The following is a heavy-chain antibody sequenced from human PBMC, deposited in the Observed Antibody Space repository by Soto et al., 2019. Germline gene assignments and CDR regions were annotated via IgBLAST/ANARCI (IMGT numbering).Heavy chain of an antibody. CDR3: ARGTAPSDV. CDR2: INAGNGNR. Sequence: EASVKVSCKASGYTFTSYAMHWVRQAPGQRLEWMGWINAGNGNRKYSQKFQGRVTITRDTSASIAYMELSSLRSEDTAVYYCARGTAPSDVWGQGTTVTVSS. D-gene: IGHD4-17*01. J-gene: IGHJ6*02. V-gene: IGHV1-3*01. CDR1: GYTFTSYA.